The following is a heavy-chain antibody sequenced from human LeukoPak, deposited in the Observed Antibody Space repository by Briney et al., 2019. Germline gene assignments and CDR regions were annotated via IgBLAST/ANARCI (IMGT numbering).Heavy chain of an antibody. V-gene: IGHV3-43*02. CDR3: AKDGYKAAGYFDL. CDR2: ISGKGDNT. D-gene: IGHD6-13*01. Sequence: PGGSLRLSCAASGFTFENYAMHWVRQVPGQGLEWVALISGKGDNTDYAESVKGRFTVSRDNSKNSLSLQMNGLRVEDTALFYCAKDGYKAAGYFDLWGRGTLVTVSS. CDR1: GFTFENYA. J-gene: IGHJ2*01.